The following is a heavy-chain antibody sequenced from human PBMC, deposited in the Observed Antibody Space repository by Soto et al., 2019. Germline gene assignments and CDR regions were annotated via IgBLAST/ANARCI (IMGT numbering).Heavy chain of an antibody. V-gene: IGHV1-69*01. J-gene: IGHJ3*02. CDR3: ASYRAAAYDM. Sequence: QVPLGQSGAEVKMPGSSVKVSCKTSRGTFGSHAISWLRQAPGQGFEWMGEIIPMFNSATYAQKFQGRITILAAEATGTATLELSRLRLDDTAVYYCASYRAAAYDMWGTGTLVTVSS. D-gene: IGHD6-25*01. CDR2: IIPMFNSA. CDR1: RGTFGSHA.